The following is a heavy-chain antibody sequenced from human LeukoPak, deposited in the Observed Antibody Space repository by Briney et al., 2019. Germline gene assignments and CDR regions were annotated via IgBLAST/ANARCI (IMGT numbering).Heavy chain of an antibody. V-gene: IGHV3-74*01. CDR1: GFTFSGYW. CDR3: ARRYSRLGAVAGSLYGMDV. D-gene: IGHD6-19*01. J-gene: IGHJ6*02. CDR2: INTDGSST. Sequence: GGSLRLSCAASGFTFSGYWMHWVRQAPGKGLVWLSRINTDGSSTGYADSVKGRFTISRDNSKNTLYLQMNSLRAEDTAVYYCARRYSRLGAVAGSLYGMDVWGQGTTVTVSS.